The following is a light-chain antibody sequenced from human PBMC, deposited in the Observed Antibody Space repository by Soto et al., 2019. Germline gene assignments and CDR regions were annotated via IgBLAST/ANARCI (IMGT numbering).Light chain of an antibody. Sequence: QSALTQPASVSGSPGQSITISCTGTSSDVGGYNYVSWYQQHPGKAPKLMIYDVSNRPSGVSNRFSGSKSGNTASLTISGLQAEDEADYYCSSYTSSSTLAYVFGNGTKVIVL. J-gene: IGLJ1*01. CDR1: SSDVGGYNY. CDR2: DVS. V-gene: IGLV2-14*01. CDR3: SSYTSSSTLAYV.